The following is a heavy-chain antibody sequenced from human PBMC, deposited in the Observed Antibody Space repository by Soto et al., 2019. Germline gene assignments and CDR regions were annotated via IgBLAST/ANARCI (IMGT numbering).Heavy chain of an antibody. D-gene: IGHD2-15*01. CDR1: GFTFSSYS. J-gene: IGHJ5*02. V-gene: IGHV3-48*01. CDR3: ARDTGYCSGGSCSNNWFDP. CDR2: ISSSSSTI. Sequence: GESLKISCAASGFTFSSYSMNWVRQAPGKGLEWVSYISSSSSTIYYADSVKGRFTISRDNAKNSLYLQMNSLRAEDTAVYYCARDTGYCSGGSCSNNWFDPWGQGTLVTVSS.